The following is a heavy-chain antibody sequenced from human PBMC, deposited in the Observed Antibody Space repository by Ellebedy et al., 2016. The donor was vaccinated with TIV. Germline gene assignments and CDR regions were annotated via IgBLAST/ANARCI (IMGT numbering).Heavy chain of an antibody. CDR1: GFSFDIYS. J-gene: IGHJ5*02. CDR3: ARDQGVSNWFDP. V-gene: IGHV3-7*01. CDR2: IKQDGSEK. D-gene: IGHD5/OR15-5a*01. Sequence: GESLKISCEASGFSFDIYSMHWVRQAPGKGLEWVANIKQDGSEKYYVDSVKGRFTISRDNAKNSLYLQMNSLRAEDTAVYYCARDQGVSNWFDPWGQGTLVTVSS.